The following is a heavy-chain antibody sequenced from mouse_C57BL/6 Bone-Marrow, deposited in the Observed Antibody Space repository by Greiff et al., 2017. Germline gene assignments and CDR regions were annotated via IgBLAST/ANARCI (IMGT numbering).Heavy chain of an antibody. CDR2: IYPRSGNT. CDR1: GYTFTSYG. J-gene: IGHJ1*03. Sequence: QVQLQQSGAELARPGASVKLSCKASGYTFTSYGISWVKQRTGQGLEWIGEIYPRSGNTYYNEKFKGKATLTADKSSSTAYMELRSLTSEDSAVYFCARGGVTTVVEYWYFDVWGTGTTVTVSS. V-gene: IGHV1-81*01. D-gene: IGHD1-1*01. CDR3: ARGGVTTVVEYWYFDV.